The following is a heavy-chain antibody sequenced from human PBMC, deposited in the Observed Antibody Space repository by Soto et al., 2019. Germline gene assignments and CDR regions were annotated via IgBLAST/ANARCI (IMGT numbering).Heavy chain of an antibody. J-gene: IGHJ4*02. CDR2: IYPGDSDT. CDR1: GYSIINFW. Sequence: RGFGYSIINFWSRRMIQKPGKGLEWMGIIYPGDSDTRYSPSFQGQVTISADKSISTAYLQWSSLKASATAMYYCARHSDGYFDYWGQGTLVTVSS. CDR3: ARHSDGYFDY. D-gene: IGHD2-15*01. V-gene: IGHV5-51*01.